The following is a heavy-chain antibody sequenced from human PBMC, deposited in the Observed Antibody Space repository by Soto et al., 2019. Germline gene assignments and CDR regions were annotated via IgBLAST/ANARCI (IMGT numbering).Heavy chain of an antibody. D-gene: IGHD4-4*01. CDR1: GGTFSSYS. Sequence: ASVKVSCKASGGTFSSYSISWVRQAPGQGLEWMGGIIPIFGTANYAQKFQGRVTITADESTSTAYMELSSLRSEDTAVYYCARGEVVTTWGTLGYWGQGTLVTVSS. V-gene: IGHV1-69*13. J-gene: IGHJ4*02. CDR3: ARGEVVTTWGTLGY. CDR2: IIPIFGTA.